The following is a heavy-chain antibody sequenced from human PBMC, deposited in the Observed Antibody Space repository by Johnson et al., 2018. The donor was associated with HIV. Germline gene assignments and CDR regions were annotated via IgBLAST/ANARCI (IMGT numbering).Heavy chain of an antibody. V-gene: IGHV3-66*02. CDR1: GFTVSSNY. CDR2: IYSGGST. J-gene: IGHJ3*01. CDR3: TRQAES. Sequence: VQLVESGGGLVQPGGSLRLSCAASGFTVSSNYMSWVRQAPGKGLEWVSVIYSGGSTYYAVSVKGRFTISRDNFKNRLYLQMDSLRAEDTAVDYCTRQAESWGKGTMVTVS.